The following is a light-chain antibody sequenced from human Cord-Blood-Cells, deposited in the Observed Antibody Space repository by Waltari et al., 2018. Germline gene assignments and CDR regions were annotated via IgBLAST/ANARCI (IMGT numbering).Light chain of an antibody. CDR3: AAWDDSLNGVV. Sequence: QSVLTQPPSVSEAPRQRVTISCSGSSSNIGNNAVNWYQQPPGKAPKLLIYYVGLLPSGVSDRFSGSKSGTSASLAISGLQSEDEADYYCAAWDDSLNGVVFGGGTKLTVL. CDR1: SSNIGNNA. CDR2: YVG. J-gene: IGLJ2*01. V-gene: IGLV1-36*01.